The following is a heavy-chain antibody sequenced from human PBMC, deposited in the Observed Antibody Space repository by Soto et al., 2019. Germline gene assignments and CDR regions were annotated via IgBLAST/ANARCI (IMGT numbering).Heavy chain of an antibody. CDR3: ARRDYLDY. D-gene: IGHD3-10*01. CDR2: ILKDGTTK. Sequence: QVQLLETGGGVVQPGRSLRLSCAASGFIFNNYAMYWVRQAPGKGLEWVADILKDGTTKHYAASVEGLFTISRDNVDNMVYLQMDSLRAEDTAVYFCARRDYLDYWGQGTLVAVSS. J-gene: IGHJ4*02. CDR1: GFIFNNYA. V-gene: IGHV3-30-3*01.